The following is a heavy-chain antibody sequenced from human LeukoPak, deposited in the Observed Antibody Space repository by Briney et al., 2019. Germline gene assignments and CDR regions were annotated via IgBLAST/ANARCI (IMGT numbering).Heavy chain of an antibody. CDR3: VSFYETY. Sequence: GGSLRLSCAASGSYWMHWVRQAPGKGLVWVSHINSDGSWTSYADSVEGRFTISKDNAKNTVYLQMNNLRAEDTAVYYCVSFYETYWGRGTLVTVSS. D-gene: IGHD2/OR15-2a*01. V-gene: IGHV3-74*01. J-gene: IGHJ4*02. CDR1: GSYW. CDR2: INSDGSWT.